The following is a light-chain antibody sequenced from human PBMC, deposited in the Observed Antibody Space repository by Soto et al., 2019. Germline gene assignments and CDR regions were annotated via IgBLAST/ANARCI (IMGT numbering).Light chain of an antibody. CDR3: QQYNNWPPWT. CDR2: GAS. Sequence: EIVMTQSPATLSVSPGERATLSCRASQSVSSNLAWYQQKPGQAPRLLIYGASTRATGIPARFSGSGSGTEFTLTTSSLQSEDFEVYYCQQYNNWPPWTFGHGTKVEIK. J-gene: IGKJ1*01. CDR1: QSVSSN. V-gene: IGKV3-15*01.